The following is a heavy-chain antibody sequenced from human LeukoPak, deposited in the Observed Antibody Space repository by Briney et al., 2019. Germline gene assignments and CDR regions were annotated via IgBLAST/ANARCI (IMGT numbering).Heavy chain of an antibody. V-gene: IGHV4-59*01. D-gene: IGHD3-9*01. J-gene: IGHJ4*02. CDR1: GGSISSYY. CDR3: ARVTGYMIEDYFDY. CDR2: IYYSGST. Sequence: SETLSLTCTVSGGSISSYYWSWIRQPPGKGLEWIGCIYYSGSTNYNPSLKSRVTISVDTSKNQFSLKLSSVTAADTAVYYCARVTGYMIEDYFDYWGQGTLVSVSS.